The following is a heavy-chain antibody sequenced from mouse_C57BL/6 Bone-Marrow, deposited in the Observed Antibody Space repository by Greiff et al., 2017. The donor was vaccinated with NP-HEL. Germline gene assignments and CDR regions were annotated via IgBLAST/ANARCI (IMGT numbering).Heavy chain of an antibody. D-gene: IGHD2-1*01. J-gene: IGHJ4*01. CDR3: AKKRGGNYSSMDY. CDR2: IWRGGST. Sequence: VQGVESGPGLVQPSQSLSITCTVSGFSLTSYGVHWVRQSPGKGLEWLGVIWRGGSTDYNAAFMSRLSITKDNSKIQVFFKMNSLQADYTAIYYCAKKRGGNYSSMDYWGQGTSVTVSS. V-gene: IGHV2-5*01. CDR1: GFSLTSYG.